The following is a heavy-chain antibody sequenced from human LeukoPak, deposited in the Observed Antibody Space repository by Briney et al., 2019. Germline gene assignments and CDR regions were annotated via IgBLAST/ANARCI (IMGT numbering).Heavy chain of an antibody. CDR1: SDFISSYY. D-gene: IGHD3-10*01. CDR3: ARGFGGSGSYYYYYMDV. V-gene: IGHV4-59*01. J-gene: IGHJ6*03. Sequence: ASETLSLTCSVSSDFISSYYWSWIRQPPGKGLEWIGNIYHSGSTNYIPSLKSRVTISIDTSKNQFSLKLSSVTAADTAVYYCARGFGGSGSYYYYYMDVWGKGTTVTISS. CDR2: IYHSGST.